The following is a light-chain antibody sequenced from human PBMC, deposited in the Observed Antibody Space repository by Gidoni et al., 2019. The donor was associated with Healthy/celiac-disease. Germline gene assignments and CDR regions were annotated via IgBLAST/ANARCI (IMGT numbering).Light chain of an antibody. CDR2: AAS. CDR1: QGISSY. Sequence: AIRMTQSPSSFSASTGDRVTITCRASQGISSYLAWYQQKPGKAPKLLIYAASTLQSGVPSRFSGSGSGTEFTLTISCLQSEDFATYDCQQYYSYPLTCGGGTKVEIK. CDR3: QQYYSYPLT. J-gene: IGKJ4*01. V-gene: IGKV1-8*01.